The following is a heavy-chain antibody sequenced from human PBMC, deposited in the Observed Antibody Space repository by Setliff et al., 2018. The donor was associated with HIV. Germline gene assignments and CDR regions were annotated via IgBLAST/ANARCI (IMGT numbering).Heavy chain of an antibody. CDR3: AREIRTIEGGALDI. J-gene: IGHJ3*02. CDR2: IYPADSDT. V-gene: IGHV5-51*01. Sequence: GESLKISCRGSGYSFTSYWIGWVRQMPGKGLEWMGIIYPADSDTRYSPSFQGQVTISADKSMDTAYLQWSSLKASDTATYYCAREIRTIEGGALDIWGQGTLVTVSS. D-gene: IGHD1-1*01. CDR1: GYSFTSYW.